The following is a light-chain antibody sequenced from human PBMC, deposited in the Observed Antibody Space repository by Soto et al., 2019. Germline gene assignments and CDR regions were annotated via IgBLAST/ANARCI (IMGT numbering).Light chain of an antibody. CDR1: RSVNNN. J-gene: IGKJ5*01. CDR3: QQYDNWPIT. CDR2: GVS. Sequence: EVVMTQSPATLSVSPGERAILSCRASRSVNNNYLAWYQQKPGQAPRLLIYGVSTRATDTPARFSGSGSGTEFTLMISILQSEYFAVYYCQQYDNWPITFGQGTRLEIK. V-gene: IGKV3-15*01.